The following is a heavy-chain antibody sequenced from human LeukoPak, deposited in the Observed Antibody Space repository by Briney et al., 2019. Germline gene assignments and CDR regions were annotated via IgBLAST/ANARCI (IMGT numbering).Heavy chain of an antibody. Sequence: GGSLRLSCSTSGFTFSSYAMNWVRQAPGKGLEWVSCISSSSSYIYYADSVKGRFTISRDNAKNSLYLQMNSLRAEDTAVYYCARAHNWKYGSFDFWGQGTLVTVSS. J-gene: IGHJ4*02. V-gene: IGHV3-21*01. CDR1: GFTFSSYA. D-gene: IGHD1-7*01. CDR3: ARAHNWKYGSFDF. CDR2: ISSSSSYI.